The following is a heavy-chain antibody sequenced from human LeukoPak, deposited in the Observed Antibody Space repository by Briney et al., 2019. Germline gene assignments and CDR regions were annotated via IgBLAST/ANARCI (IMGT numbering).Heavy chain of an antibody. CDR1: GVSISTYF. J-gene: IGHJ6*03. CDR3: ARGRLRGLVASITDYMDV. CDR2: INTSGST. Sequence: SETLSLICTVSGVSISTYFWSWIRQPAGKGLEWIGRINTSGSTKYNPSLKSRVTMSIDKTKNQLSLKVTSVTAADTAVYFCARGRLRGLVASITDYMDVWGKGTTVTVSS. V-gene: IGHV4-4*07. D-gene: IGHD5-12*01.